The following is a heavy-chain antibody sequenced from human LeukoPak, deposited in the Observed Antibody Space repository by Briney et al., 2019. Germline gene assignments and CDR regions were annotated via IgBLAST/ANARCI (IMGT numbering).Heavy chain of an antibody. D-gene: IGHD4-17*01. CDR1: GFTFSSYA. Sequence: GGSLRLSCAASGFTFSSYAMHWVRQAPGKGLEWVAVISYDGSNKYYADSVKGRFTISRDNSKNTLYLQMNSLRAEDTAVYYCAKARDYGDYWTFDYWGQGTLVTVSS. V-gene: IGHV3-30*18. J-gene: IGHJ4*02. CDR3: AKARDYGDYWTFDY. CDR2: ISYDGSNK.